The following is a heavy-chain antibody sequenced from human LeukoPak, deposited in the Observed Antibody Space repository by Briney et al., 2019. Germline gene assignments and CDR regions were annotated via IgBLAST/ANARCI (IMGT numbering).Heavy chain of an antibody. D-gene: IGHD5-12*01. V-gene: IGHV3-30*04. CDR2: ISYDGSNK. J-gene: IGHJ4*02. Sequence: PGGSLRLSCAASGFTFSSYAMHWVRQAPGKGLEWVAVISYDGSNKYYADSVKGRFTISRDNSKNTLYLQMNSLRAEDTAVYYCARDLMATQIGVFDYWGQGTLVTVSS. CDR1: GFTFSSYA. CDR3: ARDLMATQIGVFDY.